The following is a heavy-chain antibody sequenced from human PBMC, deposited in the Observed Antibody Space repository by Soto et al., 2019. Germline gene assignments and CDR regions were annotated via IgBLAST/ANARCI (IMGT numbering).Heavy chain of an antibody. D-gene: IGHD3-22*01. CDR2: ISAYNGNT. Sequence: EKASCKAPGYTFTSHGISWVRQAPGQGLEWMGWISAYNGNTNYAQKLQGRVTMTTDTSTSTAYMALRSLRSDATAVSDCARHRPPLMPVGVVAQGTLYDYWGQGTLVVVSS. V-gene: IGHV1-18*04. CDR3: ARHRPPLMPVGVVAQGTLYDY. CDR1: GYTFTSHG. J-gene: IGHJ4*02.